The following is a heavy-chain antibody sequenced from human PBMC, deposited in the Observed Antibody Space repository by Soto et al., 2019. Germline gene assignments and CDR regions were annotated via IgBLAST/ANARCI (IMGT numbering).Heavy chain of an antibody. CDR2: IIPISGTA. CDR3: ARGGIAAAVHYYYYYMDV. V-gene: IGHV1-69*05. CDR1: GGTFSSYA. Sequence: ASVKVSCKASGGTFSSYAISWVRQAPGQGLEWMGGIIPISGTANYAQKFQGRVTITRNTSTSTAYMELSSLRSEDTAVYYCARGGIAAAVHYYYYYMDVWGKGTTVTVSS. D-gene: IGHD6-13*01. J-gene: IGHJ6*03.